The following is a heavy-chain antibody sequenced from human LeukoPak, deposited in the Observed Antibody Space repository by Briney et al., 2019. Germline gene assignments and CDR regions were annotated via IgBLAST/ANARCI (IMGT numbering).Heavy chain of an antibody. CDR3: AREEYSSSSHDY. CDR1: GFTFSSYA. V-gene: IGHV3-7*01. Sequence: GGSLRLSCAASGFTFSSYAMSWVRQAPGKGLEWVANIKQDGSEKYYVDSVKGRFTISRDNAKNSLYLQRNSLRAEDTAVYYCAREEYSSSSHDYWGQGTLVTVSS. D-gene: IGHD6-6*01. J-gene: IGHJ4*02. CDR2: IKQDGSEK.